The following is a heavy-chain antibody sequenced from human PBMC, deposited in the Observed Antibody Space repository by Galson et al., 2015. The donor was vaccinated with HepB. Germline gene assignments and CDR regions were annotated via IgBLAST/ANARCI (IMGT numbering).Heavy chain of an antibody. V-gene: IGHV3-30*18. CDR3: AKGLYSSSWHSLSDY. Sequence: SLRLSCAASGFTFSSYGMHWVRQAPGKGLEWVAVISYDGSNKYYADSVKGRFTISRDNSKNTLYLQMNSLRAEDTAVYYCAKGLYSSSWHSLSDYWGQGTLVTVSS. CDR1: GFTFSSYG. D-gene: IGHD6-13*01. J-gene: IGHJ4*02. CDR2: ISYDGSNK.